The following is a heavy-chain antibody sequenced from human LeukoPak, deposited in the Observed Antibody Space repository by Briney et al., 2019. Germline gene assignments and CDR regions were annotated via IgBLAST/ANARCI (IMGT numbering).Heavy chain of an antibody. CDR1: GFTFSSYS. CDR3: ARPSGSYFP. J-gene: IGHJ5*02. D-gene: IGHD1-26*01. CDR2: ISSRSSYI. V-gene: IGHV3-21*01. Sequence: GGSLRLSCAAAGFTFSSYSMNWVRQAPGKGLEWVSSISSRSSYIYYADSGKGRFTIARDNGKNCLYLQMNSLRSEGPAVYYCARPSGSYFPWGQGTLVTASP.